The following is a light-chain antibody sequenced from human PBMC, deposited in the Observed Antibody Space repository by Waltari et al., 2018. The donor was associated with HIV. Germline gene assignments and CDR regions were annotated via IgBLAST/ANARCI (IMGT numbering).Light chain of an antibody. Sequence: SKSVNWYQKQPGQAPVMVIYHDTDRPSGIPDRFSGSNSEDTATLTIRRVEAGDEADYFCQVWDTNTDQYVIFGGGTNLAV. J-gene: IGLJ2*01. CDR1: SKS. CDR2: HDT. CDR3: QVWDTNTDQYVI. V-gene: IGLV3-21*01.